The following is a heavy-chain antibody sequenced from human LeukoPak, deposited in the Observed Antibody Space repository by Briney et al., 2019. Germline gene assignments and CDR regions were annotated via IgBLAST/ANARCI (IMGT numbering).Heavy chain of an antibody. V-gene: IGHV4-34*01. CDR1: GGSFSDYY. D-gene: IGHD6-13*01. J-gene: IGHJ4*02. Sequence: SETLSLTCAVYGGSFSDYYWSWIRQPPGKGLEWIGSIYYSGSTYYNPSLKSRVTISVDTSKNQFSLKLSSVTAADTAVYYCARVKQQPVDYWGQGTLVTVSS. CDR3: ARVKQQPVDY. CDR2: IYYSGST.